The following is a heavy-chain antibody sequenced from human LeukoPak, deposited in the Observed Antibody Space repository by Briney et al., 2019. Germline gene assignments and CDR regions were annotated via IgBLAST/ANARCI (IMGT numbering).Heavy chain of an antibody. J-gene: IGHJ5*02. CDR2: INPNSGGT. CDR1: GYTFTGYY. Sequence: ASVKVSCKASGYTFTGYYMHWVRQAPGQGLEWMGWINPNSGGTNYAQKFQGRVTMTRDTSISTAYMEWSSLKASDTAMYYCARRYSYGRNWFDPWGQGTLVTVSS. CDR3: ARRYSYGRNWFDP. V-gene: IGHV1-2*02. D-gene: IGHD5-18*01.